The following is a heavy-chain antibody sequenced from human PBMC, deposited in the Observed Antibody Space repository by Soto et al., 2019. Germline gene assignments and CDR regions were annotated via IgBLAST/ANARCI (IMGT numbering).Heavy chain of an antibody. D-gene: IGHD1-26*01. V-gene: IGHV3-48*02. CDR2: ISSSSSTI. Sequence: QPGGSLRLSCAASGFTFSSYSMDWVRQAPGKGLEWVSYISSSSSTIYYADSVKGRFTISRDNAKNSLYLQMNSLRDEDTAVYYCARDPYEPIVGATRDAFDIWGQGTMVTVSS. J-gene: IGHJ3*02. CDR1: GFTFSSYS. CDR3: ARDPYEPIVGATRDAFDI.